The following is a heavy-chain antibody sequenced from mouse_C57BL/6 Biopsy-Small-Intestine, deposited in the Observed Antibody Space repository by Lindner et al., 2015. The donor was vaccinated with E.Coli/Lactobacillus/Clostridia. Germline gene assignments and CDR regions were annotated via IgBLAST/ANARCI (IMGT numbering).Heavy chain of an antibody. J-gene: IGHJ3*01. CDR2: INPYNGDT. D-gene: IGHD2-3*01. Sequence: VQLQESGPELVKPGASVKISCKASGYSFSAHFMNWVMQSHGKSLESIGRINPYNGDTFYNQKFKGKATLTVDKSSSSTHMELRSLTSEDSAVYYCATYDGYWAWSAYWGQGTLVTVSA. V-gene: IGHV1-20*01. CDR3: ATYDGYWAWSAY. CDR1: GYSFSAHF.